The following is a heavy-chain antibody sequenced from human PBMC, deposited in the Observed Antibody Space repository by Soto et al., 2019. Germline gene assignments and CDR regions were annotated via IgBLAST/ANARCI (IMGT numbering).Heavy chain of an antibody. V-gene: IGHV3-66*01. Sequence: EVQLVESGGGLVQPGGSLRLSCAASGFTVSSNYMSWVRQAPGKGLEWVSVIYSGGSTYYADSVKGRFTISRDNSKNTLYLQMNSLRAEDTAVYYCARANDRPYYYYGMDVWGQGTTVTVSS. CDR3: ARANDRPYYYYGMDV. CDR1: GFTVSSNY. D-gene: IGHD1-1*01. CDR2: IYSGGST. J-gene: IGHJ6*02.